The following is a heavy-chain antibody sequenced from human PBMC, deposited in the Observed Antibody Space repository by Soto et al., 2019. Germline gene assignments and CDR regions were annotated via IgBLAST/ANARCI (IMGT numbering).Heavy chain of an antibody. CDR1: GGTFSSYA. Sequence: QVQLVQSRAEVKKPGSSVKVSCKASGGTFSSYAISWVRQAPGQGLEWMGGIIPIFGTANYAQKFQGRVTITADKSTITAYMELSSLRSEDTAVYYCASSSTYGSWSYSPAPFDYWGQGTLVTVSS. CDR2: IIPIFGTA. D-gene: IGHD3-10*01. CDR3: ASSSTYGSWSYSPAPFDY. V-gene: IGHV1-69*06. J-gene: IGHJ4*02.